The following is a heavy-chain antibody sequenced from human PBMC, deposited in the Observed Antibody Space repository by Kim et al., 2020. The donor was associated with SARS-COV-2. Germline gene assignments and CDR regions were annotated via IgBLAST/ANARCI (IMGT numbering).Heavy chain of an antibody. J-gene: IGHJ4*02. CDR2: INPSGGSK. D-gene: IGHD2-8*01. V-gene: IGHV1-46*01. CDR1: GYTFTSYY. Sequence: ASVKVSCKASGYTFTSYYMHWVRQAPGQGLEWMGIINPSGGSKSYAQKFQGRVTMTRDTSTSTVYMELSSLRSEDTAVYYCARGPPPSDIVLMVYAIPVYFDYWGQGTLVTVSS. CDR3: ARGPPPSDIVLMVYAIPVYFDY.